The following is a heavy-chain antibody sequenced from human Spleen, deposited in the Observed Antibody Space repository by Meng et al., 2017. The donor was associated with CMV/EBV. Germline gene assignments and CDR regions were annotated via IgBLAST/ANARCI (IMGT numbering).Heavy chain of an antibody. CDR1: GYTFTGYY. Sequence: ASVKVSCKASGYTFTGYYMHWVQQAPGQGLEWMGWINPNSGGTNYAQKFQGRVTMTRDTSISTAYMELSRLRSDDTAVYYCARVRVPAALGWFDPWGQGTLVTVSS. CDR2: INPNSGGT. D-gene: IGHD2-2*01. V-gene: IGHV1-2*02. J-gene: IGHJ5*02. CDR3: ARVRVPAALGWFDP.